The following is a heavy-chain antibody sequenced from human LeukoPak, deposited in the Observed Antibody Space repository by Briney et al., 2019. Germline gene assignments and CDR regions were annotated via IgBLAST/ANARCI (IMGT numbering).Heavy chain of an antibody. CDR2: INPNSGGT. J-gene: IGHJ3*02. V-gene: IGHV1-2*02. Sequence: ASVKVSCKASGYTFTGYYMHWVRQAPGQGLEWMGWINPNSGGTNYAQKFQGRVTMTRDTSISTAYMELSRLRSDDTAVYYCAREGVLRFLEWYPRGAFDIWGQGTMVTVSP. CDR3: AREGVLRFLEWYPRGAFDI. CDR1: GYTFTGYY. D-gene: IGHD3-3*01.